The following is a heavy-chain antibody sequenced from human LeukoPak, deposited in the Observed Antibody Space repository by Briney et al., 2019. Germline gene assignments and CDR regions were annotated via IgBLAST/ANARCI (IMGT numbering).Heavy chain of an antibody. CDR1: GASITNDDYY. J-gene: IGHJ5*02. CDR3: ARRAPFSNWFDP. V-gene: IGHV4-31*03. Sequence: SETPSLTCTVSGASITNDDYYWSWIRQHPGTGLEWIGYIYFSGSTYYNPTLKSRASVSVDTSKSQFSLRLTSVTAADTAVYYCARRAPFSNWFDPWGQGTLVIVSS. D-gene: IGHD2-2*01. CDR2: IYFSGST.